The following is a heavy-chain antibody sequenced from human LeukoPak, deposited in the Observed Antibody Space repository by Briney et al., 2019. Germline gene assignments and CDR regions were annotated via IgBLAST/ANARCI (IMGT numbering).Heavy chain of an antibody. Sequence: PGGSLRLSCAASGFTFSNYGMHWVRQAPGKGLEWVAFIRYDGSNKYYADSVKGRFTISRDNSKNTLYLQMNSLRAEDTAVYYCAKQWLVQTGFLDYWGQGTLVTVSS. V-gene: IGHV3-30*02. CDR1: GFTFSNYG. J-gene: IGHJ4*02. CDR3: AKQWLVQTGFLDY. CDR2: IRYDGSNK. D-gene: IGHD6-19*01.